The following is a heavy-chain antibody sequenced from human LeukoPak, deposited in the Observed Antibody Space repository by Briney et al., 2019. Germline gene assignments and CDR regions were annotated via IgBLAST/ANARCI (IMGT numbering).Heavy chain of an antibody. Sequence: GGSLRLSCTASGFTFDDYAMHWVRQAPGKGLEWVPGVDWNSGSVDYADSVKGRFTISRDNAKNSLYLQMNSLRPEDTALYYCVKDRSSSWYSFDYWGQGILVTVSS. CDR1: GFTFDDYA. J-gene: IGHJ4*02. CDR3: VKDRSSSWYSFDY. CDR2: VDWNSGSV. V-gene: IGHV3-9*01. D-gene: IGHD6-13*01.